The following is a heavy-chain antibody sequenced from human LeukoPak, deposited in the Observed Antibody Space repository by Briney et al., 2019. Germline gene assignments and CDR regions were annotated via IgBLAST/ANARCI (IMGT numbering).Heavy chain of an antibody. Sequence: GGSLRLSCAPSGFTFSDYYMSWIRQAPGKGLEWVSYISSSGSTIYYADSVKGRFTISRDNSKNTLYLQMNSLRAEDTAVYYCARDGLAVAGPAFDYWGQGTLVTVSS. CDR1: GFTFSDYY. J-gene: IGHJ4*02. D-gene: IGHD6-19*01. CDR2: ISSSGSTI. CDR3: ARDGLAVAGPAFDY. V-gene: IGHV3-11*04.